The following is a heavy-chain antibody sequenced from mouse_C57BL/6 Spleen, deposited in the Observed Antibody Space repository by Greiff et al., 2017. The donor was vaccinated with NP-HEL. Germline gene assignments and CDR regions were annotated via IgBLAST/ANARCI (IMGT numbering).Heavy chain of an antibody. Sequence: EVQLVESGGGLVQPKGSLKLSCAASGFSFNTYAMNWVRQAPGKGLEWVARIRSKSNNYATYYADSVKDRFTISRDDSESMLYLQMNNLKTEDTAMYYCVGGGYGSSYDYAMDYWGQGTSVTVSS. CDR2: IRSKSNNYAT. V-gene: IGHV10-1*01. J-gene: IGHJ4*01. CDR1: GFSFNTYA. D-gene: IGHD1-1*01. CDR3: VGGGYGSSYDYAMDY.